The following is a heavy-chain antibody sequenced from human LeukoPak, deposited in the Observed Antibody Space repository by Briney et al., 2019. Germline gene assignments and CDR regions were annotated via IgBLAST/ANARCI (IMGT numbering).Heavy chain of an antibody. V-gene: IGHV1-24*01. J-gene: IGHJ4*02. CDR1: GYTLTELS. CDR2: FDPEDGET. CDR3: ATGGSGSYYELDY. Sequence: ASVKVSCKVSGYTLTELSMHWVRRAPGKGLEWMGGFDPEDGETIYAQKFQGRVTMTEDTSTDTAYMELSSLRSEDTAVYYCATGGSGSYYELDYWGQGTLVTVSS. D-gene: IGHD3-10*01.